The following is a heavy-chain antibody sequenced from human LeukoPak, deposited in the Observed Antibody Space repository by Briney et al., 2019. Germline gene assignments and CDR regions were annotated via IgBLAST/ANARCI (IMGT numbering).Heavy chain of an antibody. Sequence: SETLSLTCSVSGASISSSSYHWGWIRQPPGKGLEWIGSLSYSGNTYYNPSLKSRVTISGDTSKDHFFLRLSSVTAADTAVYYCARDGYNYALGRTYYFDYWGQGILVTVSS. J-gene: IGHJ4*02. V-gene: IGHV4-39*07. D-gene: IGHD5-18*01. CDR3: ARDGYNYALGRTYYFDY. CDR1: GASISSSSYH. CDR2: LSYSGNT.